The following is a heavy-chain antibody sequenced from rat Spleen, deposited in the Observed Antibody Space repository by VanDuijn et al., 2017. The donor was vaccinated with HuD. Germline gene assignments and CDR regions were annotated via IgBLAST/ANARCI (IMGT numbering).Heavy chain of an antibody. Sequence: EVQLVESGGGLVQPGRSLKLSCEASGFTFNNYWMTWIRQAPGKGLEWIASITHTGGTTYYPDSVKGRFTISRDNAKNTLYLQINSLRSEDTATYYCTRERNWAFDHWGQGVMVTVSS. CDR1: GFTFNNYW. D-gene: IGHD5-1*01. CDR2: ITHTGGTT. J-gene: IGHJ2*01. CDR3: TRERNWAFDH. V-gene: IGHV5-31*01.